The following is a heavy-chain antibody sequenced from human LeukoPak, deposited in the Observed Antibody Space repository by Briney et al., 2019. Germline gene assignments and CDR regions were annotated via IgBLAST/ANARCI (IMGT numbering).Heavy chain of an antibody. CDR3: ARDRGIAAAFDY. J-gene: IGHJ4*03. V-gene: IGHV3-33*01. CDR2: IWYDGSNK. D-gene: IGHD6-13*01. Sequence: GGSLRLSCAASGFTFSSYGMHWVRQAPGKGLEWVAVIWYDGSNKYYADSVKGRFTISRDNSKNTLYLQMNSLRAEDTAVYYCARDRGIAAAFDYWGQGTMVTVSS. CDR1: GFTFSSYG.